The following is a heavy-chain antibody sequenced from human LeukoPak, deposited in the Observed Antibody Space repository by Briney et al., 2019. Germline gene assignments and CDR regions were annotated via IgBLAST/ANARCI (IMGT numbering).Heavy chain of an antibody. Sequence: PSETLSLTCTVSGGSISSYYWSWSRQPPGKGLEWIGYIYYSGSTNYNPSLKSRVTISVDTSKNQFSLKLSSVTAADTAVYYCARRKASGYFDYWGQGTLVTVSS. V-gene: IGHV4-59*08. CDR3: ARRKASGYFDY. D-gene: IGHD1-26*01. J-gene: IGHJ4*02. CDR1: GGSISSYY. CDR2: IYYSGST.